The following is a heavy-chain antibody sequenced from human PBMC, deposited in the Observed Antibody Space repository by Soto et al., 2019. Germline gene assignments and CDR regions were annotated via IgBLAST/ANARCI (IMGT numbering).Heavy chain of an antibody. Sequence: QVQLVQSEAEVKKPGSSVRVSCKASGGTLSNYGISWVGQAPGQGLEWMGGIIPVFGTANYAQKFQGRVTITADESKSTVYMDVTSLRSEDTAVYYCSRGDATKIVVTTYYAMDVWGQGTTVSVSS. J-gene: IGHJ6*02. CDR2: IIPVFGTA. V-gene: IGHV1-69*12. CDR3: SRGDATKIVVTTYYAMDV. D-gene: IGHD4-17*01. CDR1: GGTLSNYG.